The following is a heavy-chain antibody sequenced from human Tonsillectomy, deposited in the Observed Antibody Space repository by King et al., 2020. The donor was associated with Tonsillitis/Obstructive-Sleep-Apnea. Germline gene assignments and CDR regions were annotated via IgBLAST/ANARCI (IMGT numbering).Heavy chain of an antibody. J-gene: IGHJ3*02. CDR2: IISRSTK. CDR1: GFIFSSYS. V-gene: IGHV3-48*02. D-gene: IGHD3-9*01. CDR3: ARDVDYAFDI. Sequence: DVQLVESGGGLVQPGGSLRLSCAASGFIFSSYSMNWVRQAPGKGLEWVSYIISRSTKYYADSVKGRFTISRDNAKNSLYLQMNSLRDEDTAVYYWARDVDYAFDIWGQGTMVTVSS.